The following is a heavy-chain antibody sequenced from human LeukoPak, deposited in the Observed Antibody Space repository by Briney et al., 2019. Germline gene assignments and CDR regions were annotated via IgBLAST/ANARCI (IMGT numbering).Heavy chain of an antibody. CDR2: IIPIFGTP. CDR3: ARVDRYHFYLDV. Sequence: SVKVSCKASGGTFRTYSVTWVRQAPGQGLESMGGIIPIFGTPNYAQKFQGRVKVTTDDATGTAYMELSSLMSEDTAIYYCARVDRYHFYLDVWANGPRSPSP. CDR1: GGTFRTYS. J-gene: IGHJ6*03. V-gene: IGHV1-69*05.